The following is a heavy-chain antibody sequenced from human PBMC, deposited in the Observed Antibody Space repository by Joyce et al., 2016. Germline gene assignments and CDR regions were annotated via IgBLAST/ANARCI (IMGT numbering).Heavy chain of an antibody. CDR2: SIPLVTTP. D-gene: IGHD5-12*01. J-gene: IGHJ4*02. Sequence: QVQLVQSGPEVKKPVSSVKVSGKASGGTLHKFTNYGFNWVRQSPGKGLEGMGGSIPLVTTPYYAQKFQGRVTFTADESTSTVYMELSSLRADETAVYFCAKGAIVARMKKSYFDSWGQGTLVTVSS. CDR1: GGTLHKFTNYG. CDR3: AKGAIVARMKKSYFDS. V-gene: IGHV1-69*12.